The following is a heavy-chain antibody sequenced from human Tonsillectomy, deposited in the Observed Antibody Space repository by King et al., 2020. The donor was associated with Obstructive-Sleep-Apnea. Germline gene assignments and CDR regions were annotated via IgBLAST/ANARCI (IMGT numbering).Heavy chain of an antibody. D-gene: IGHD4-17*01. CDR3: SRISRDDYADYVEFDP. CDR2: IFSNDEK. V-gene: IGHV2-26*01. J-gene: IGHJ5*02. CDR1: GFSLSNARMG. Sequence: HVTLKESGPVLVKPTETLTLTCTVSGFSLSNARMGVSWIRQPPGKALEWLAHIFSNDEKSYSTSLKSRLTISKDTSKSQVVLTMTNMGPVDTAEYYCSRISRDDYADYVEFDPWGQGTLVTVSS.